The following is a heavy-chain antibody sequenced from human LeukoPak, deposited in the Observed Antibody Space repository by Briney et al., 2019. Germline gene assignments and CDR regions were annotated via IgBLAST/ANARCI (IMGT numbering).Heavy chain of an antibody. J-gene: IGHJ4*02. CDR3: AKRERVGTTIGH. CDR1: GFTFSAFG. Sequence: PGGSLRLSCAASGFTFSAFGLNWVRQAPGKGLELVANIKQDGSEKYYVDSVKGRFTVSRDNAKNSLYLQMNSLRAEDTAVYYCAKRERVGTTIGHWGQGTLVTVSS. CDR2: IKQDGSEK. V-gene: IGHV3-7*05. D-gene: IGHD1-26*01.